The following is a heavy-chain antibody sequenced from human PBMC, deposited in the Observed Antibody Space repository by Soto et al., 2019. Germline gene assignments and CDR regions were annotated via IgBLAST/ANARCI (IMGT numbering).Heavy chain of an antibody. CDR1: GGSFSGYY. J-gene: IGHJ5*02. Sequence: PSETLSLTCAVYGGSFSGYYWSWIRQPPGKGLEWIGEINHSGSTNYNPSLKSRVTISVDTSKNQFSLKLSSVTAADTAIYYCARTANWLDPWGQGTLVTVSS. CDR2: INHSGST. V-gene: IGHV4-34*01. CDR3: ARTANWLDP.